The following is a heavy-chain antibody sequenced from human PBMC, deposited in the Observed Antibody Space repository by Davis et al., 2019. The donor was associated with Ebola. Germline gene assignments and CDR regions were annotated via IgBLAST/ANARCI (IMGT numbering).Heavy chain of an antibody. CDR3: TTVGNTPNCSGGSCYRYFYYYYGMDV. Sequence: GESLKISCAASGFTFSNAWMNWVRQAPGKGLEWVGRIKSKTDGGTTDYAAPVKGRFTISRDDSKNTLYLQMNSLKTEDTAVYYCTTVGNTPNCSGGSCYRYFYYYYGMDVWGQGTTVTVSS. J-gene: IGHJ6*02. CDR1: GFTFSNAW. CDR2: IKSKTDGGTT. V-gene: IGHV3-15*07. D-gene: IGHD2-15*01.